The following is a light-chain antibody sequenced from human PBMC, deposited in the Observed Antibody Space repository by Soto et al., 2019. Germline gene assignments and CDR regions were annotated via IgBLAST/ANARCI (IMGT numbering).Light chain of an antibody. J-gene: IGLJ1*01. CDR1: SSNVGSYKL. V-gene: IGLV2-14*02. Sequence: QSALTQPASVSGSPGQSITISCTGTSSNVGSYKLVSWYQQHPGKAPKLMIFEVNKRPSGVSNRFSGSKSGNTASLTISGLRAEDEAGYYCNSYTSNNTYVFGTGTKV. CDR2: EVN. CDR3: NSYTSNNTYV.